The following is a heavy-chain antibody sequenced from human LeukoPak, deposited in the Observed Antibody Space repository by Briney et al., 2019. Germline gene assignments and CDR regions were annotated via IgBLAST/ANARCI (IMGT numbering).Heavy chain of an antibody. V-gene: IGHV3-30*02. CDR1: GFTFSSYG. Sequence: PGGSLRLSCAAPGFTFSSYGMHWVRQAPGRGLEGVAFIRYEGSNKYYADSVKGRFTISRDNSKNTLYLQMNSLRHEDTAVYYCAKDSKRWKTYYYEAGSYYFDYWGQGTRVTVSS. CDR3: AKDSKRWKTYYYEAGSYYFDY. CDR2: IRYEGSNK. J-gene: IGHJ4*02. D-gene: IGHD3-10*01.